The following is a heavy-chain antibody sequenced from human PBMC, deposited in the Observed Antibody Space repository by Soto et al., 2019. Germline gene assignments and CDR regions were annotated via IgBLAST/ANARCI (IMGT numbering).Heavy chain of an antibody. D-gene: IGHD1-7*01. V-gene: IGHV3-23*01. J-gene: IGHJ3*02. CDR1: GFTFSSYA. CDR3: ARDNWNYVSAFDI. CDR2: IGGSDGTT. Sequence: GGSLRLSCAASGFTFSSYAMTWVRQAPGKGLDWVSSIGGSDGTTYHADSVKGRFTISRDNSKNTLYLQMKSLRAEDTAVYYCARDNWNYVSAFDIWGQGTMVTVSS.